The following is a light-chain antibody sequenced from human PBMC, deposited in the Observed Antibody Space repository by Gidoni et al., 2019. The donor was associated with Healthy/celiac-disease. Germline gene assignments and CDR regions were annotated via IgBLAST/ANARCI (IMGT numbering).Light chain of an antibody. CDR1: QSVSSY. CDR3: QQRSNWPLT. CDR2: DAS. J-gene: IGKJ4*01. Sequence: EMVFTQSPATLALSPGESATLSCRASQSVSSYLAWYQQTPGQAPRLLIYDASNRATGIPARFSGSGSGTDFTLTISSLEPEDFAVYYCQQRSNWPLTFGGGTKVEIK. V-gene: IGKV3-11*01.